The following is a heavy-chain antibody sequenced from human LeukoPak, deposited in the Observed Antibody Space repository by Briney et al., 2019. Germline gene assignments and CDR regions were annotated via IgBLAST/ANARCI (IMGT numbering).Heavy chain of an antibody. CDR2: ISGSGGST. J-gene: IGHJ4*02. CDR3: AKKEGIVVVPAAHLGY. CDR1: GFTFSSYG. Sequence: GGSLRLSCAASGFTFSSYGMSWVRQAPGKGLEWVSGISGSGGSTYYADSVKGRFIISRDNSKNTLYLQMNSLRAEDTAIYYCAKKEGIVVVPAAHLGYWGQGTLVTVSS. D-gene: IGHD2-2*01. V-gene: IGHV3-23*01.